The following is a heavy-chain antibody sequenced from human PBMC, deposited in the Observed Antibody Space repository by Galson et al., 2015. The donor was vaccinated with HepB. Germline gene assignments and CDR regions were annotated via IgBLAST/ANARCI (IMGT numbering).Heavy chain of an antibody. CDR2: IRSKANSYAT. CDR1: GFTFSGSA. V-gene: IGHV3-73*01. Sequence: SLRLSCAASGFTFSGSAMHWVRQASGKGLEWVGRIRSKANSYATAYAASVKGRFTISRDDSKNTAYLQMNSLKTEDTAVYYCTRLLSATVTNNWFDPWGQGTLVTVSS. CDR3: TRLLSATVTNNWFDP. J-gene: IGHJ5*02. D-gene: IGHD4-17*01.